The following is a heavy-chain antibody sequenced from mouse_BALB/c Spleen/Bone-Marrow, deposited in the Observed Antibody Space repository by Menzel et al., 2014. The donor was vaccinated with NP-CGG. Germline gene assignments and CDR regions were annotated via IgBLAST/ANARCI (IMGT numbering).Heavy chain of an antibody. CDR1: GHTFTNYY. CDR2: INPSNGGT. J-gene: IGHJ3*01. D-gene: IGHD4-1*02. CDR3: TQLGRFAY. V-gene: IGHV1S81*02. Sequence: VQLQQSGAELVKPGASVKLSCKASGHTFTNYYMYWVKQRPGQGLEWIGEINPSNGGTNFNEKFKSAATLTVDKSSSTVYMQLSSLTSEDSAVYYCTQLGRFAYWGQGTLVTVSA.